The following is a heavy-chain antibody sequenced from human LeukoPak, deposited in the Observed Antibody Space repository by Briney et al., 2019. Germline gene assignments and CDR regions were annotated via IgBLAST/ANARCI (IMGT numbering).Heavy chain of an antibody. V-gene: IGHV3-7*01. CDR2: IKQDGSEI. Sequence: GGSLRLSCAASGFTFSPYWMSWVRQAPGKGLEWVGNIKQDGSEIYYVDSVRGRFTISRDNAKNSLYLQMNSLRAEDTAVYYCARFYGGISYYFDYWGQGTLVTVSS. J-gene: IGHJ4*02. CDR1: GFTFSPYW. D-gene: IGHD4-23*01. CDR3: ARFYGGISYYFDY.